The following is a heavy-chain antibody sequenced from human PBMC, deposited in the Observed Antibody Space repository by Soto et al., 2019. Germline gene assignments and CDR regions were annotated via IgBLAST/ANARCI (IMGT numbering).Heavy chain of an antibody. CDR2: IKQDGSES. J-gene: IGHJ1*01. CDR1: GFIFSSYW. Sequence: PGGSLRLSCAASGFIFSSYWMSWVRRAPGKGLEWVANIKQDGSESYYVDSVKGRFTISRDNAKNSLYLLMNSLRAEDTAVYYCAYGADGPLYFQYWVQGTLVTVSS. D-gene: IGHD4-17*01. V-gene: IGHV3-7*01. CDR3: AYGADGPLYFQY.